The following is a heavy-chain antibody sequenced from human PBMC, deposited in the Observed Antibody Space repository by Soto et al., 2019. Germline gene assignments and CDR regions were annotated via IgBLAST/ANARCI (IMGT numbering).Heavy chain of an antibody. CDR2: IYSGGST. CDR1: GFTVSSNY. Sequence: GGSLRLSCTASGFTVSSNYMSWVRQAPGKGLEWVSVIYSGGSTYYADSVKGRFTISRDNSKNTLYLQMNSLIAEDTAVYYCARANSHNYDYGDVDYYCYGMDVWGQGTTVTVSS. D-gene: IGHD4-17*01. V-gene: IGHV3-53*01. CDR3: ARANSHNYDYGDVDYYCYGMDV. J-gene: IGHJ6*02.